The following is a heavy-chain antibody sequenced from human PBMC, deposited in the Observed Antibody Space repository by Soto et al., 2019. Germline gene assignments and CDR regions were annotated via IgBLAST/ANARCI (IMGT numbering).Heavy chain of an antibody. Sequence: SVKVSCKASGGTFSSYAISWVRQAPGQGLEWMGGIIPIFGTANCAQKFQGRVAITADESTSTAYMELRSLRSEDTAVYYCARVRFLDTDYYYYYGMDVWGQGTTVTVSS. CDR1: GGTFSSYA. V-gene: IGHV1-69*13. D-gene: IGHD3-3*01. CDR3: ARVRFLDTDYYYYYGMDV. CDR2: IIPIFGTA. J-gene: IGHJ6*02.